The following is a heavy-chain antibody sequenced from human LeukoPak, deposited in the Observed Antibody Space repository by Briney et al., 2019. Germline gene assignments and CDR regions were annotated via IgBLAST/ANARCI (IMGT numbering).Heavy chain of an antibody. CDR2: INPNSGGT. V-gene: IGHV1-2*02. D-gene: IGHD2-2*01. Sequence: ASVKVSCKASGYTFTDYYMHWVRQAPGQGLEWMGWINPNSGGTNYAQKFQGRVTMTRDTSISAAYMELSRLRSDDTALYYCAREEGLCSSTSCSATFDYWGQGTLVSVSS. CDR1: GYTFTDYY. CDR3: AREEGLCSSTSCSATFDY. J-gene: IGHJ4*02.